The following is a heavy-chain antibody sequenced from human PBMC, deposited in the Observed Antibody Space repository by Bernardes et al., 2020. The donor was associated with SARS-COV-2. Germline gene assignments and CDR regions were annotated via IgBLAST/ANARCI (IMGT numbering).Heavy chain of an antibody. Sequence: GGSLRLSCVASGFTFSQNAMTWVRQVPGKGLEWVSAISAIVGSTYYAESVKGRFTISRDNSRNTLYLEMNSLRAEDTAVYYCSKNAKYSSSSMEVWGQGTTVTVS. D-gene: IGHD6-6*01. V-gene: IGHV3-23*01. CDR3: SKNAKYSSSSMEV. CDR1: GFTFSQNA. J-gene: IGHJ6*02. CDR2: ISAIVGST.